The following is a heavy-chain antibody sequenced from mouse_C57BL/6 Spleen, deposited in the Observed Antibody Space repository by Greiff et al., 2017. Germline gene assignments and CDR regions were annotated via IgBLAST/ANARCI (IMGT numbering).Heavy chain of an antibody. Sequence: EVKVVESGGGLVKPGGSLKLSCAASGFTFSSYAMSWVRQTPEKRLEWVATISDGGSYTYYPDNVKGRFTISRDNAKNNLYLQMSHLKSEDTAMYYCARDDYYGSSYGAYWGQGTLVTVSA. CDR3: ARDDYYGSSYGAY. V-gene: IGHV5-4*01. J-gene: IGHJ3*01. CDR2: ISDGGSYT. D-gene: IGHD1-1*01. CDR1: GFTFSSYA.